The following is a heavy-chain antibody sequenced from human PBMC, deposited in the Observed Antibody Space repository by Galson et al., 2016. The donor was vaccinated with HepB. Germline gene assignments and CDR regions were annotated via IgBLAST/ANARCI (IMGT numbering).Heavy chain of an antibody. CDR3: ARDPAYGALDY. D-gene: IGHD4/OR15-4a*01. J-gene: IGHJ4*02. V-gene: IGHV3-23*01. Sequence: SLRLSCAASGFTFSSYAMTWVRQAPGKGLEWVSAISAGGTGTYYADSVKGRFTISRDNAKSSVFLQMNSLRAGDSAVYYCARDPAYGALDYWGQGTVVTVSS. CDR2: ISAGGTGT. CDR1: GFTFSSYA.